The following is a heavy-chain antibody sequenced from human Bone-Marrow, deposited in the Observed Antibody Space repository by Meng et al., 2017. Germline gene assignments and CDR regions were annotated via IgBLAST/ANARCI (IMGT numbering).Heavy chain of an antibody. D-gene: IGHD4-17*01. CDR1: GGSVSSGTYY. J-gene: IGHJ3*02. CDR2: IYYSGST. CDR3: ARVDDYVDFDPPVSPAFDI. Sequence: SETLSLTCTVSGGSVSSGTYYWRWIRQPPGKGLEWIGYIYYSGSTNYNPSLKSRVTISVDTSKNQFSLKGSSVTAAETAVYYCARVDDYVDFDPPVSPAFDIWGQGTMVTVSS. V-gene: IGHV4-61*01.